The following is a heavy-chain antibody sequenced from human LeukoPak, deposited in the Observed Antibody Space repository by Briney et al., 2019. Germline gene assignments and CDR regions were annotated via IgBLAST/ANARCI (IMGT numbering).Heavy chain of an antibody. J-gene: IGHJ6*03. CDR1: GYTFTSYY. CDR3: ARGDGGLKYYYYYYMDV. Sequence: GASVKVSCKASGYTFTSYYMHWVRKAPGKGLEWMGIINPSGGSTSYAQKFQGRVTMTRDTSTSTVYMELSSLRSEDTAVYYCARGDGGLKYYYYYYMDVWGKGTTVTVSS. CDR2: INPSGGST. D-gene: IGHD4-23*01. V-gene: IGHV1-46*01.